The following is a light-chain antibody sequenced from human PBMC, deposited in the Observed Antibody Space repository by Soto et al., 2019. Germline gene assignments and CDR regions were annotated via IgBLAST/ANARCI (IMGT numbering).Light chain of an antibody. Sequence: QSALTQPASVSGSPGQSITISCTGASSDVGGYNSDSWYQQHPGKAPKLMIYDVSDRPSGVSNRFSASKSGNTSSLTISGLPAEEEADYYCSSYTSSSTRVFGTGTKVTVL. CDR1: SSDVGGYNS. J-gene: IGLJ1*01. CDR2: DVS. V-gene: IGLV2-14*01. CDR3: SSYTSSSTRV.